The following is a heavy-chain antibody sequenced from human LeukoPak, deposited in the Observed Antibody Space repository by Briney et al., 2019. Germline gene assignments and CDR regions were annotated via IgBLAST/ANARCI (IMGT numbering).Heavy chain of an antibody. CDR2: IKEDGSEK. J-gene: IGHJ4*02. D-gene: IGHD3-16*01. V-gene: IGHV3-7*01. Sequence: PGGSLRLSCAASGFTFSSYWMTWVRQAPGKGLEWVANIKEDGSEKYSVDSVEGRFTISRDNAKNSLYLQMNSLSAEDTAVYYCARDYVVDYWGQGTLVTVSS. CDR1: GFTFSSYW. CDR3: ARDYVVDY.